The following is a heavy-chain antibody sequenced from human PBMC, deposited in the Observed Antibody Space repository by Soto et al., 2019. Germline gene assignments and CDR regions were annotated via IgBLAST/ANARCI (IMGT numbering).Heavy chain of an antibody. CDR3: AKKVNSGPGSQYFDY. CDR1: GFTFSSYS. D-gene: IGHD3-10*01. CDR2: FRTSGDGGTT. J-gene: IGHJ4*02. V-gene: IGHV3-23*01. Sequence: GGSLRLSCAASGFTFSSYSMSWVRQAPGKGLEWVSGFRTSGDGGTTYYADSVKGRFTISRDNSKNMLFLQMNSLRAEDTAIYYCAKKVNSGPGSQYFDYWGQGTLVTVSS.